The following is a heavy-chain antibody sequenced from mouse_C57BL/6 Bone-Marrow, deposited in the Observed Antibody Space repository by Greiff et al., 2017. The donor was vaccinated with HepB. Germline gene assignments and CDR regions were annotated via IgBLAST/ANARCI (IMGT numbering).Heavy chain of an antibody. CDR1: GFNIKDDY. Sequence: VQLQQSGAELVRPGASVKLSCTASGFNIKDDYMHWVKQRPEQGLEWIGWIDPENGDTEYASKFQGKATITADTSSNTAYLQLSSLTSEDTAVYYCTPPYGNYLFAYWGQGTLVTVSA. J-gene: IGHJ3*01. V-gene: IGHV14-4*01. CDR3: TPPYGNYLFAY. D-gene: IGHD2-1*01. CDR2: IDPENGDT.